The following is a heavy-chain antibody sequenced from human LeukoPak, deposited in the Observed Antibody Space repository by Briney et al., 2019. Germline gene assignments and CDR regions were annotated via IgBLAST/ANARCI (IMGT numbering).Heavy chain of an antibody. V-gene: IGHV4-59*01. Sequence: SETLSLTCTVSGGSISSYYWSWIRQPPGKGLEWIGYIYYSGSTNYNPSLKSRVTISVDTSKNQFSLKLSSVTAADTAVYYCASNSVAVGWFDPWGQGTLVSVSS. CDR2: IYYSGST. D-gene: IGHD4-23*01. CDR1: GGSISSYY. CDR3: ASNSVAVGWFDP. J-gene: IGHJ5*02.